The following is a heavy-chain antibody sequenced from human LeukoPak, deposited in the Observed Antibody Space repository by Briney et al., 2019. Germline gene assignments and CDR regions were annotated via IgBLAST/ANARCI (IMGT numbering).Heavy chain of an antibody. Sequence: GRSLRLSCAAPGLTFSRHAMHWVRQAPGKGLEWVAVIWYDGSNKYYADSVKGRSTISRDNSNNTLYLQMNSLRADDTAVYYRAKVTDSSGYSPSDYWGQGTLVTVSS. J-gene: IGHJ4*02. V-gene: IGHV3-33*06. D-gene: IGHD3-22*01. CDR3: AKVTDSSGYSPSDY. CDR1: GLTFSRHA. CDR2: IWYDGSNK.